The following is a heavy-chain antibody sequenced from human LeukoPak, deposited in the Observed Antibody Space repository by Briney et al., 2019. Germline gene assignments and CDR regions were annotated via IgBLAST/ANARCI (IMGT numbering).Heavy chain of an antibody. D-gene: IGHD6-19*01. CDR3: ARQGSSVAAYADY. J-gene: IGHJ4*02. CDR2: IDPSDSYT. CDR1: GYSFTSYW. V-gene: IGHV5-10-1*01. Sequence: GESLKISCKGSGYSFTSYWISWVRQMPGKGLEWMGRIDPSDSYTNYSPSFQGHVTISADESISTAYLQWSSLKASDTAMYYCARQGSSVAAYADYWGQGTLVTVSS.